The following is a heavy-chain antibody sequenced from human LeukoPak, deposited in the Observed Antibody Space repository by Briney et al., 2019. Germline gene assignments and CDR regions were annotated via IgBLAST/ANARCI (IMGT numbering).Heavy chain of an antibody. CDR2: INWNGGST. V-gene: IGHV3-20*04. CDR1: GFTFDDYG. CDR3: ARAVVPAALDY. J-gene: IGHJ4*02. D-gene: IGHD2-2*01. Sequence: GGSLRLSCAASGFTFDDYGMSWVRQAPGKGLEWVSGINWNGGSTGYADSVKGRFTISRDNAKNSLYLQMNSLRAENTALYYCARAVVPAALDYWGQGTLVTVSS.